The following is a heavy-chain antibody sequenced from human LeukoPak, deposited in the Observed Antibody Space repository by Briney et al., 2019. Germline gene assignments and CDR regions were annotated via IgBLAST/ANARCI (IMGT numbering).Heavy chain of an antibody. D-gene: IGHD5-12*01. CDR3: ATAEVVATIKFDY. CDR1: GYTFTGYY. J-gene: IGHJ4*02. CDR2: INPNSGGT. Sequence: ASVKVSCKASGYTFTGYYMHWVRQAPGQGLEWMGWINPNSGGTNYAQKFQGRVTMTRDTSISTAYMELSRLRSEDTAVYYCATAEVVATIKFDYWGQGTLVTVSS. V-gene: IGHV1-2*02.